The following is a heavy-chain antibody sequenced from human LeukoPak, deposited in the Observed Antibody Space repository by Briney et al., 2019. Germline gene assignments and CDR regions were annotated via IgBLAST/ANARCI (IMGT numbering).Heavy chain of an antibody. CDR3: ARIEGSSLDY. CDR1: GYSISSAYY. D-gene: IGHD3-10*01. V-gene: IGHV4-38-2*02. Sequence: SETLSLTCSVSGYSISSAYYWGWIRQPPGKGLEWIGTMYHSGSTNYNPSLKSRVTISVDTSKNQFSLKLSSVTAADTAVYFCARIEGSSLDYWGQGILATVSS. J-gene: IGHJ4*02. CDR2: MYHSGST.